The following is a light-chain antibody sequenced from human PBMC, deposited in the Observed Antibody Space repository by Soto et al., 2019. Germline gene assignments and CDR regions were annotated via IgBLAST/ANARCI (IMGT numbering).Light chain of an antibody. V-gene: IGKV1-12*01. CDR2: PAS. CDR3: QQGNSFPWT. Sequence: DIQMTQSPSSVSASVGDRVTITCRASQDIDTWLAWYQQKPGNAPQLLIYPASSLQSGVPSRFSGSGSGTDFTFTISSLQPEDFATYYCQQGNSFPWTFGQETKVEIK. CDR1: QDIDTW. J-gene: IGKJ1*01.